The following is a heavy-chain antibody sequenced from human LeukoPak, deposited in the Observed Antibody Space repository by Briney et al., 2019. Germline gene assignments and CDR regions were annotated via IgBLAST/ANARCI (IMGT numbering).Heavy chain of an antibody. D-gene: IGHD3-9*01. Sequence: GASVKVSCKASGYTFTSYYMHWVRQAPGQGLEWMGIINPSGGSTSYAQKFQGRVTMTRDTSTSTVYMELSSLRSEDTAVYYCAREGDDILTGYGPWDYWGQGTPVTVSS. CDR2: INPSGGST. CDR1: GYTFTSYY. V-gene: IGHV1-46*01. J-gene: IGHJ4*02. CDR3: AREGDDILTGYGPWDY.